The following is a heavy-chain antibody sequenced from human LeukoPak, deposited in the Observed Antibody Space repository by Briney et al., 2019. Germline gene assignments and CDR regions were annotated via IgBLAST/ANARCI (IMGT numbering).Heavy chain of an antibody. J-gene: IGHJ4*02. CDR2: IRGKAYGGTT. V-gene: IGHV3-49*04. Sequence: GGSLRLSCTASGFTFGDYAMSWVRQAPGKGLEWVGFIRGKAYGGTTEYAASVKGRFTISRDDSKSIAYLQMNSLKTEDTVVYYCTRDHRHYYDSSGYYYAIYYWGQGTLVTVSS. D-gene: IGHD3-22*01. CDR1: GFTFGDYA. CDR3: TRDHRHYYDSSGYYYAIYY.